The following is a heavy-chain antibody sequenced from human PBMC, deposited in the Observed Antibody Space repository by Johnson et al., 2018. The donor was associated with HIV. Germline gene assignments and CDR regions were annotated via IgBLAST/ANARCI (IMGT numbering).Heavy chain of an antibody. CDR2: IPYDGGKK. Sequence: QMLLVESGGGVVQPGRSLRLSCGASGFTFSSHDMDWVRQAPGKGLEWVGSIPYDGGKKYYADSVKDRFTIPRDNSKNTVNLQMKSLRTEDSGVYYCAKAYCPGCDAFDIWGQGTMVTVSS. CDR1: GFTFSSHD. V-gene: IGHV3-30*18. D-gene: IGHD2-21*01. CDR3: AKAYCPGCDAFDI. J-gene: IGHJ3*02.